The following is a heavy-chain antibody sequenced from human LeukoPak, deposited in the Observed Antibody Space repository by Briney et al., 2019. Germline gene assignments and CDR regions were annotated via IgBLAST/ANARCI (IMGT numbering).Heavy chain of an antibody. CDR1: GVTFSRYT. CDR3: AKEFRAGWSFEY. Sequence: PGGALRLSCAASGVTFSRYTRTWVRQALGKGVVGGSGISDRGHRTYSADSVKGRFTISSDNSKNTLYLHMHSLRHEDTAVYYCAKEFRAGWSFEYWGQGTLVTVSS. D-gene: IGHD6-19*01. J-gene: IGHJ4*02. V-gene: IGHV3-23*01. CDR2: ISDRGHRT.